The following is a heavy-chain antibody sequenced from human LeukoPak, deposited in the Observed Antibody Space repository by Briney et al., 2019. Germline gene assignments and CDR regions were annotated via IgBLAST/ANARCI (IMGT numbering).Heavy chain of an antibody. J-gene: IGHJ4*02. CDR1: GYTFTSYG. Sequence: ASVKVSCKASGYTFTSYGISWVRQAPGQGLEWMGWISAYNGNTNYAQKLQGRVTMTTDTSTSTAYMELRSLRSDDTAVYYCAKLLVPAAIGMIFDYWGQGTLVTVSS. D-gene: IGHD2-2*01. V-gene: IGHV1-18*01. CDR2: ISAYNGNT. CDR3: AKLLVPAAIGMIFDY.